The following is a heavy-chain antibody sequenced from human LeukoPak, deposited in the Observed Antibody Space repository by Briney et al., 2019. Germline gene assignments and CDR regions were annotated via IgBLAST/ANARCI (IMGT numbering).Heavy chain of an antibody. D-gene: IGHD2-21*02. V-gene: IGHV1-2*02. CDR2: INPNSGGT. CDR3: ARDGAYCGGDCYFHFDY. J-gene: IGHJ4*02. Sequence: ASVKVSCKASGNSFTGYYMHWVRQAPGQGLEWMGWINPNSGGTNYAQKFQGRVTMTRDTSISTAYMELSRLRSDDTAVYDCARDGAYCGGDCYFHFDYWGQGTLVTVSS. CDR1: GNSFTGYY.